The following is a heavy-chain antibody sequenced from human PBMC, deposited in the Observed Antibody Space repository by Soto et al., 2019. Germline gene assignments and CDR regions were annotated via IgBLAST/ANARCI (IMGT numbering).Heavy chain of an antibody. CDR3: ARDNDRPQLGGNYYYILDV. Sequence: QVQLEQSGAEVKKPGSSVKVSCKASGGTFRTAAISWVRQARGQGLEWMGGIMPVFRTPDYAQKFQGRVTITADESMNTAYMELSGLRSDDTAVYYCARDNDRPQLGGNYYYILDVWGQGTTITVSS. J-gene: IGHJ6*02. CDR1: GGTFRTAA. D-gene: IGHD2-8*01. V-gene: IGHV1-69*12. CDR2: IMPVFRTP.